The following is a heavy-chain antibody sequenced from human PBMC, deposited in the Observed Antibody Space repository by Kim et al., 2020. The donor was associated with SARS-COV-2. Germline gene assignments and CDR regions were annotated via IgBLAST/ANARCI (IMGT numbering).Heavy chain of an antibody. CDR3: AKGLPRGVLFRDYDAFD. D-gene: IGHD3-10*01. V-gene: IGHV3-9*01. J-gene: IGHJ3*01. CDR2: LSANSDSV. CDR1: GFAFGDYA. Sequence: GGSLRLSCAASGFAFGDYAMHWVRQVPGKGLEWVSGLSANSDSVSYLDSVRDRFAISRDNVKNFVYLEMSTLRSEDTAFYFCAKGLPRGVLFRDYDAFD.